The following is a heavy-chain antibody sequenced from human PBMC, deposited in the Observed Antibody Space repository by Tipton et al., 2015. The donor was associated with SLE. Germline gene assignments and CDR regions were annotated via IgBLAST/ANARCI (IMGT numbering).Heavy chain of an antibody. J-gene: IGHJ2*01. CDR3: ARDLAVTTVTDWYFDL. CDR1: GFTFDDYG. V-gene: IGHV3-7*01. Sequence: SLRLSCAASGFTFDDYGMSWVRQAPGKGLEWVANIKQDGSEKYYVDSVKGRFTISRDNAKNSLYLQMNSLRAEDTAVYYCARDLAVTTVTDWYFDLWGRGTLVTVSS. CDR2: IKQDGSEK. D-gene: IGHD4-17*01.